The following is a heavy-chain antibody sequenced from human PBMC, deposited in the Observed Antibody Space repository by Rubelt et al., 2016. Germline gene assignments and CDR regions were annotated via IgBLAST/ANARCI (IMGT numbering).Heavy chain of an antibody. CDR3: ARDPRAGTTSFDY. D-gene: IGHD1-7*01. CDR1: GGSISSGGYY. V-gene: IGHV4-31*03. Sequence: QVQLQESGPGLVKPSQTLSLTCSVSGGSISSGGYYWSWIRQHPGKGLEWIGYMYSSGSTYHNPSLRTRVAISVDTSKNQFSLKLSSVTAADTAVYYCARDPRAGTTSFDYWGQGTLVTVSS. J-gene: IGHJ4*02. CDR2: MYSSGST.